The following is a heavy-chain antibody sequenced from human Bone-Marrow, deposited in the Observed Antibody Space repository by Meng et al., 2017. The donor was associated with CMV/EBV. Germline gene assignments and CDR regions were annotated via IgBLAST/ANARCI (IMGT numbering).Heavy chain of an antibody. Sequence: GGSLRLSCAASGFTFSSYGMHWVRQAPGKGLEWVAFIRYDGSNKYYADSVKGRFTISRDNSKNTLYLQMNSLRAEDTAVYYCARPYSPTRGAFDIWGQGTMVTVSS. J-gene: IGHJ3*02. D-gene: IGHD2-21*01. CDR2: IRYDGSNK. V-gene: IGHV3-30*02. CDR3: ARPYSPTRGAFDI. CDR1: GFTFSSYG.